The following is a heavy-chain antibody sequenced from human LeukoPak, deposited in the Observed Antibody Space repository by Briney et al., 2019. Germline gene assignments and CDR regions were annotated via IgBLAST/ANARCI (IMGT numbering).Heavy chain of an antibody. D-gene: IGHD2-15*01. J-gene: IGHJ3*02. CDR3: ARDCSGDTCYFDDAFDI. CDR1: GGSISSYY. Sequence: SETLSLTCTVSGGSISSYYWSWIRQPPGKGLEWIGYIYYSGSTNYNPSLKSRVTMSVETSKNQFSLKLRSVTAADTAVYYCARDCSGDTCYFDDAFDIWGQGTLVTVSS. V-gene: IGHV4-59*01. CDR2: IYYSGST.